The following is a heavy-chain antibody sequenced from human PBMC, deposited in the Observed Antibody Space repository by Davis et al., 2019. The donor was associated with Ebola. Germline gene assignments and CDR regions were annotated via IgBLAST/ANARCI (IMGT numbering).Heavy chain of an antibody. D-gene: IGHD6-6*01. Sequence: ASVKVSCKASGYTFTSYGITWVRQAPGQGLEWMGRFNPNSGGTNYAQKFQGRVTMTRDTSISTAYMELSRLRSDDTAVYYCARRGEQLAPDPWGQGTLVTVSS. CDR1: GYTFTSYG. J-gene: IGHJ5*02. CDR2: FNPNSGGT. CDR3: ARRGEQLAPDP. V-gene: IGHV1-2*06.